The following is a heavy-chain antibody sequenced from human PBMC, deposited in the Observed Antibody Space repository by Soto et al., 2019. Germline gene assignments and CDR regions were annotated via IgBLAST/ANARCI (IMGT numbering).Heavy chain of an antibody. J-gene: IGHJ4*02. CDR2: ISSXGSTI. CDR1: RFNFNDYY. V-gene: IGHV3-11*01. CDR3: ARVHRAPFY. Sequence: XXSLRLSCAASRFNFNDYYMSWIRQAPGKGLVWAXYISSXGSTIYYADSXXGRFTISXXXAKNSLYMQMNSLRADDTAVYYCARVHRAPFYWGQGTLVTVSS.